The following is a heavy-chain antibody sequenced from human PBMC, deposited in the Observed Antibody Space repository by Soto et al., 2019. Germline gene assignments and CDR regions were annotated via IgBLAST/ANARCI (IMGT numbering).Heavy chain of an antibody. D-gene: IGHD3-10*01. J-gene: IGHJ5*02. Sequence: PGGSLRLSCAASGFTFSSYGMHWVRQAPGKGLEWVAVIWYDGSNKYYADSVKGRFTISRDNSKNTLYLQMNSLRAEDTAVYYCARGLAKVRGVRLSWFDPWGQGTLVTVSS. CDR2: IWYDGSNK. CDR3: ARGLAKVRGVRLSWFDP. CDR1: GFTFSSYG. V-gene: IGHV3-33*01.